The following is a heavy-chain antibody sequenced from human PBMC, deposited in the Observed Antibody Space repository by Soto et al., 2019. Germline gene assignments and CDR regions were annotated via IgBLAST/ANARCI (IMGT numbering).Heavy chain of an antibody. CDR1: GYSFTTYW. Sequence: GESLKISCKGSGYSFTTYWIGWVRRKPGKGLEWMGIIYPCDSETRYSPTFQGQVTISADKSISTAFLQWSSLRASDTAMYYCARLYYYDSSGYYTSPFDYWGQGTLVTVSS. CDR2: IYPCDSET. J-gene: IGHJ4*02. V-gene: IGHV5-51*01. D-gene: IGHD3-22*01. CDR3: ARLYYYDSSGYYTSPFDY.